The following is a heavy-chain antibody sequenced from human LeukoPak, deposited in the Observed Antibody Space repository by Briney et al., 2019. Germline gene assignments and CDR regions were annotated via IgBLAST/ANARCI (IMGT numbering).Heavy chain of an antibody. CDR3: ARGQLRSIAAAPRFDP. D-gene: IGHD6-13*01. CDR2: INHSGST. J-gene: IGHJ5*02. CDR1: GGSFSGYY. Sequence: SETLSLTCAVYGGSFSGYYRSWIRQPPGKGLEWIGEINHSGSTNYNPSLKSRVTISVDTSKNQFSLKLSSVTAADTAVYYCARGQLRSIAAAPRFDPWGQGTLVTVSS. V-gene: IGHV4-34*01.